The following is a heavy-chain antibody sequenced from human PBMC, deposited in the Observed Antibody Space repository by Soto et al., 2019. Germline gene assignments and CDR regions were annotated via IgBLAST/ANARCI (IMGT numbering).Heavy chain of an antibody. V-gene: IGHV1-69*04. J-gene: IGHJ6*02. Sequence: SVKVSCKASGGTFSSYTISWVRQAPGQGLEWMGRIIPILGIANYAQKFQGRVTITADKSTSTAYMELSSLRSEDTAVYYCARDKRDYYGSGTMGLYGMDVWGQGTTVTVSS. CDR1: GGTFSSYT. CDR2: IIPILGIA. D-gene: IGHD3-10*01. CDR3: ARDKRDYYGSGTMGLYGMDV.